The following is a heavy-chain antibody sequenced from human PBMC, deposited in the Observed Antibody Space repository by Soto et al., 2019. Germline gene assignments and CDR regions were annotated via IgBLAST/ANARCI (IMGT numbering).Heavy chain of an antibody. CDR2: IDPSDSYT. Sequence: PGESLKISCKGPGYSFTSYWTSWVRQMPGKGLEWMGRIDPSDSYTNYSPSFQGHVTISADKSISTAYLQWSSLKASDTAMYYCARGLTTVSSDWFDPWGQGTLVTVSS. CDR1: GYSFTSYW. J-gene: IGHJ5*02. D-gene: IGHD4-4*01. V-gene: IGHV5-10-1*01. CDR3: ARGLTTVSSDWFDP.